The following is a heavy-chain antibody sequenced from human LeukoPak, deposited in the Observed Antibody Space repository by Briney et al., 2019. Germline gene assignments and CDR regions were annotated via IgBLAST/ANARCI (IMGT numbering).Heavy chain of an antibody. Sequence: SVKVSCKASGYTFTSYGISWVRQAPGQGLEWMGGIIPIFGTANYAQKFQGRVTITADESTSTAYMELSSLRSEDTAVYYCARDPRSVAAPSDGNWFDPWGQGTLVTVSS. CDR2: IIPIFGTA. CDR3: ARDPRSVAAPSDGNWFDP. V-gene: IGHV1-69*13. D-gene: IGHD6-6*01. J-gene: IGHJ5*02. CDR1: GYTFTSYG.